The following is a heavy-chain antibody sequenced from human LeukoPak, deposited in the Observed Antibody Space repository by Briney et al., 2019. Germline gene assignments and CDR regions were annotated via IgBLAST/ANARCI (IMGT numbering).Heavy chain of an antibody. CDR3: AKVDLDYGDYVGPFDC. V-gene: IGHV3-66*01. Sequence: GGSLRLSCAASGFTVSSNYMSWVRQAPGKGLEWVSVIYSGGSTYYADSVKGRSTISRDNSKNTLYLQMNSLRAEDTAVYYCAKVDLDYGDYVGPFDCWGQGTLVTVSS. CDR1: GFTVSSNY. J-gene: IGHJ4*02. D-gene: IGHD4-17*01. CDR2: IYSGGST.